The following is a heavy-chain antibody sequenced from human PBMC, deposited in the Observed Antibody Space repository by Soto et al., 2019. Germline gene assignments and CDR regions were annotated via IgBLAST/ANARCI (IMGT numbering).Heavy chain of an antibody. J-gene: IGHJ6*02. CDR2: IIPIFGTA. Sequence: QVQLVQSGAEVKKPGSSVKVSCKASGGTFSSYAISWLRQAPGQGLEWMGGIIPIFGTANYAQKFQSRVTITADESTSTAELELSSLRSEDTAVDYCAREGYPTVTTSYYYGMDARGQGTTVTVAS. V-gene: IGHV1-69*01. CDR1: GGTFSSYA. D-gene: IGHD4-17*01. CDR3: AREGYPTVTTSYYYGMDA.